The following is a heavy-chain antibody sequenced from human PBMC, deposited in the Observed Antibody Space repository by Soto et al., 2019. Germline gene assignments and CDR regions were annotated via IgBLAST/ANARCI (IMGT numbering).Heavy chain of an antibody. Sequence: GGSLRLSCAASGFTFSSYAMSWVRQAPGKGLEWVSAISGSGGSTYYADSVKGRFTISRDNSKNTLYLQMNSLRAEDTAVYYCARVPCSGGSCYESPFNYWGQGTLVTVSS. CDR1: GFTFSSYA. CDR3: ARVPCSGGSCYESPFNY. CDR2: ISGSGGST. V-gene: IGHV3-23*01. D-gene: IGHD2-15*01. J-gene: IGHJ4*02.